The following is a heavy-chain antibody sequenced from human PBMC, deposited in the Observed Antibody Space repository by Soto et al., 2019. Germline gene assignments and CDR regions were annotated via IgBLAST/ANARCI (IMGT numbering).Heavy chain of an antibody. CDR2: IKQDGSEK. D-gene: IGHD3-3*01. V-gene: IGHV3-7*01. J-gene: IGHJ4*02. CDR1: GLSLSSYC. Sequence: XVCLRLACAACGLSLSSYCMSWVRQAPGKGLEWVANIKQDGSEKYYVDSVKGRFTISRDNAKNSLYLQMNSLRAEDTALYYCARDSEDFWSGYYTGFGYWGQGAIVTV. CDR3: ARDSEDFWSGYYTGFGY.